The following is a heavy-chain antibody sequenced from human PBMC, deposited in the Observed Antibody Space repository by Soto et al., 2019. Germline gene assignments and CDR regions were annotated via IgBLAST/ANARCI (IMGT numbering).Heavy chain of an antibody. J-gene: IGHJ3*02. CDR3: ARPYVEVAVNDAFDI. V-gene: IGHV3-23*01. Sequence: PGGSLRLSCADSGFTFSTYALTWVRQAPGKGLEWVSSIGTHADTTYYVDSVKGRFSISRDNSKNTVYLQMSSLSAEDTAVYYCARPYVEVAVNDAFDIWGRGTMVTVSS. CDR1: GFTFSTYA. D-gene: IGHD3-16*01. CDR2: IGTHADTT.